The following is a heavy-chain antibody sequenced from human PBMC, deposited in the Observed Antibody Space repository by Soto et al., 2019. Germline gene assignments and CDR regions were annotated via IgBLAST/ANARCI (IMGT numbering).Heavy chain of an antibody. V-gene: IGHV5-51*01. CDR1: GYSFTNYW. CDR3: ARHCFFSGAGTGAKLHAY. J-gene: IGHJ4*02. D-gene: IGHD6-13*01. Sequence: GESLKISCKGSGYSFTNYWIGWVRQMPGKGLEWMGIIYPGDSDTRYSPSFQGQVTISADKSISTAYLQWSSLKASDTAMYYCARHCFFSGAGTGAKLHAYRGQGSPVPGSS. CDR2: IYPGDSDT.